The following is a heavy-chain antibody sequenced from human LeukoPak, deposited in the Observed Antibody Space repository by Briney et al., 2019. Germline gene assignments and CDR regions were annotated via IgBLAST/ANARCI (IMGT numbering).Heavy chain of an antibody. J-gene: IGHJ4*02. CDR2: ISGSGGST. Sequence: GGSLRLSCAASGFTFSSYAMSWVRQAPGKGLEWVSVISGSGGSTYYADSVKGRFTISRDNSKNTLYLQMNSQRAEDTAVYYCAKMSGWYLGAFDYWGQGTLVTVSS. CDR3: AKMSGWYLGAFDY. V-gene: IGHV3-23*01. D-gene: IGHD6-19*01. CDR1: GFTFSSYA.